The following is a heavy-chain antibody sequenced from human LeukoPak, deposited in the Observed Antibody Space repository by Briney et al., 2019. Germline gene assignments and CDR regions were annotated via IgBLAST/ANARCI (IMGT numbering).Heavy chain of an antibody. Sequence: GGSLRLSCAASGFTVSSNYMSWVRQAPGKGLEWVSVIYSGDSTYYADSVKDRFTISRDNSKNTLYLQMNSLRAEDTAVYYCARSINTAATAAGYWGQGTLVTVSS. CDR2: IYSGDST. J-gene: IGHJ4*02. V-gene: IGHV3-53*01. CDR3: ARSINTAATAAGY. D-gene: IGHD6-13*01. CDR1: GFTVSSNY.